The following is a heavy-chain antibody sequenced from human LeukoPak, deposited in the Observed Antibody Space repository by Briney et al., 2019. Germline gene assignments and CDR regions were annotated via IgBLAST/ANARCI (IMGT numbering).Heavy chain of an antibody. CDR3: AKEGFYCSGGSCYSFYYYYMDV. J-gene: IGHJ6*03. Sequence: GGTLRLSCAASGFTFSTYGVHWVRQAPAKGLEGVAFKQYDGRNKYYADSVKGRFTISRDNSKNTLYLQMNSLRAEDTAVYYCAKEGFYCSGGSCYSFYYYYMDVWGKGTTVTISS. CDR2: KQYDGRNK. CDR1: GFTFSTYG. D-gene: IGHD2-15*01. V-gene: IGHV3-30*02.